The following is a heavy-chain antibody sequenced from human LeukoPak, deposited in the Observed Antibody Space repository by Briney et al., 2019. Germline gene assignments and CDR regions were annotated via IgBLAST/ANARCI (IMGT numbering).Heavy chain of an antibody. CDR3: ARVGYSSSWYLTRSGYYFDY. D-gene: IGHD6-13*01. CDR1: GYTFTSYG. J-gene: IGHJ4*02. V-gene: IGHV1-18*01. CDR2: ISAYNGNT. Sequence: ASVKVSCKASGYTFTSYGISWVRQAPGQGLEWMGWISAYNGNTNYAQKPQGRVTMTTDTSTSTAYMELRSLRSDDTAVYYCARVGYSSSWYLTRSGYYFDYWGQGTLVTVSS.